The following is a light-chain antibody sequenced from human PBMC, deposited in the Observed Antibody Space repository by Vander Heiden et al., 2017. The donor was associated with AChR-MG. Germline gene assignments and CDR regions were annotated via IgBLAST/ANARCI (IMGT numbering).Light chain of an antibody. CDR2: DDS. CDR1: NIGSKS. J-gene: IGLJ2*01. CDR3: QVWESTSDLVV. V-gene: IGLV3-21*02. Sequence: SYVLTQPPSVSVAPGQTARITCGGNNIGSKSVHGYQQRPGQAPVLVVHDDSDRPSGIPERFSGSNSGNTATLTISRVEAGDEADYYCQVWESTSDLVVFGGGTKLTVL.